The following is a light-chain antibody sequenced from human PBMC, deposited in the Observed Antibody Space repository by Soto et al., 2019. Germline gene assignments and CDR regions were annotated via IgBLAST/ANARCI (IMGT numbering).Light chain of an antibody. V-gene: IGKV3-20*01. CDR2: GAS. CDR1: QSVSSSS. J-gene: IGKJ4*01. Sequence: EIVLTQSPGTLSLSPGERATLSCRASQSVSSSSLAWYQQKPGQAPRLLMYGASNRATGIPDRFSGSGSGTDFTLTISRLEPEDFAVYYCQQYERSPTTFGGGTKVEIK. CDR3: QQYERSPTT.